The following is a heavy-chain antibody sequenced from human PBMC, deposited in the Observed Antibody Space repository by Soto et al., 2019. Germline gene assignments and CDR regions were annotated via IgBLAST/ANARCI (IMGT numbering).Heavy chain of an antibody. Sequence: QVQLQESGPGLVKPSETLSLTCTVSGGSITSYYWSWIRQPPGKALEWIGYIYYSGSTNYNPSLKSRVTTSVDTSKNQFSLKLSSVTAADTAVYYCARLNTSGWYGVDFWGQGTLVTVSS. CDR1: GGSITSYY. J-gene: IGHJ4*02. CDR2: IYYSGST. D-gene: IGHD6-19*01. CDR3: ARLNTSGWYGVDF. V-gene: IGHV4-59*08.